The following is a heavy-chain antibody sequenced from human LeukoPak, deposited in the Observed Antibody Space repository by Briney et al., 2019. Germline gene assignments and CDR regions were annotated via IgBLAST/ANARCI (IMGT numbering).Heavy chain of an antibody. CDR3: ARGILMVYANWFDP. J-gene: IGHJ5*02. CDR1: GRSFSGYY. CDR2: INHSGST. Sequence: SETLSLTCAVYGRSFSGYYWSWIRQPPGKGLEWIGEINHSGSTNYNPSLKSRVTISVDTSKNQFSLKLSSVTAADTAVYYCARGILMVYANWFDPWGQGTLVTVSS. D-gene: IGHD2-8*01. V-gene: IGHV4-34*01.